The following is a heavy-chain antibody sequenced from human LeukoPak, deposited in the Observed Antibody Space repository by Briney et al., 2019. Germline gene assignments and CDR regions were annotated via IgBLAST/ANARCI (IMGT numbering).Heavy chain of an antibody. CDR1: GGSFSGYY. Sequence: SETLSLTCAVYGGSFSGYYWSWIRQPPGKGLEWIGEINHSGSTNYNPSLKSRVTISVDTSKNQFSLKLSSVTAADTAMYYCARDKGNWDVDYWGQGTLVTVSS. J-gene: IGHJ4*02. V-gene: IGHV4-34*01. CDR3: ARDKGNWDVDY. D-gene: IGHD1-26*01. CDR2: INHSGST.